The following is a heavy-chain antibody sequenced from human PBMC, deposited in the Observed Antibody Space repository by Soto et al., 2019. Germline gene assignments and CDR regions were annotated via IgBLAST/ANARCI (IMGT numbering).Heavy chain of an antibody. CDR1: GDTFSFYS. J-gene: IGHJ4*02. CDR2: INPILSMS. D-gene: IGHD3-10*01. V-gene: IGHV1-69*02. Sequence: QVQLVQSGAEVKKPGSSVRVSCKASGDTFSFYSINWVRQAPGLGLEWMGRINPILSMSNYAQRFQGRVTVTADTSTSTAYMELSSLRSEDTAMYYCASSSGSGYRAFDYWGQGALVTVSS. CDR3: ASSSGSGYRAFDY.